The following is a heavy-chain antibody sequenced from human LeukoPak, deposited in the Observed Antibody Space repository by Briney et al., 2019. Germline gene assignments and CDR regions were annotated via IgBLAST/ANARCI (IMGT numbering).Heavy chain of an antibody. J-gene: IGHJ4*02. V-gene: IGHV4-39*01. Sequence: SETLSLTCTVSGDSISSAPYYWGWIRQPPGKGLEYIGSVSYRGSTYYNPSLRSRVTISVDTSKNQFSLRLTSVAATDTAVYYCARHIYDSSNYYFHYLDYWGQGVLVTVSS. CDR3: ARHIYDSSNYYFHYLDY. D-gene: IGHD3-22*01. CDR2: VSYRGST. CDR1: GDSISSAPYY.